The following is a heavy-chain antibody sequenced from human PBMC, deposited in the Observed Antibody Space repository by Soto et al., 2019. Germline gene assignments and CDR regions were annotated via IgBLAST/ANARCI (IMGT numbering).Heavy chain of an antibody. CDR2: IYYSGST. CDR3: ARSARQWPWINWFDP. D-gene: IGHD6-19*01. J-gene: IGHJ5*02. Sequence: SDTLSLTCTVSGGSISSSSYYWGWIRQPPGKGLEWIGSIYYSGSTYYNPSLKSRVTISVDTSKNQFSLKLSSVTAADTAVYYCARSARQWPWINWFDPWGQETLVTVSS. CDR1: GGSISSSSYY. V-gene: IGHV4-39*01.